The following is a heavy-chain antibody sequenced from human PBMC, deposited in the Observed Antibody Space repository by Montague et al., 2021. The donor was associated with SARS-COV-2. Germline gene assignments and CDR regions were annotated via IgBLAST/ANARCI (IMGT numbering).Heavy chain of an antibody. J-gene: IGHJ4*02. CDR2: IWYDGSNK. D-gene: IGHD1-26*01. CDR3: AKEGIVALDY. V-gene: IGHV3-33*06. Sequence: SLRLSYAASGFTFSSYGMHWVRQAPGKGLEWVAVIWYDGSNKYYADSVKGRFTISRDNSKNTLYLQMNSPRAEDTAVYYCAKEGIVALDYWGQGTLVTVSS. CDR1: GFTFSSYG.